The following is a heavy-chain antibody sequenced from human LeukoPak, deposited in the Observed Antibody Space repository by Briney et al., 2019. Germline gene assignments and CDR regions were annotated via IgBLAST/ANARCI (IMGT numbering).Heavy chain of an antibody. D-gene: IGHD3-10*01. Sequence: SETLSLTCAVYGGSFSGYYWSWIRQPPGKGLEWIGEINHSGSTNHNPSLKSRVTISVDTSKNQFSLKLSSVTAADTAVYYCARGRLDYYGSGSAGWFDPWGQGTLVTVSS. CDR1: GGSFSGYY. CDR3: ARGRLDYYGSGSAGWFDP. V-gene: IGHV4-34*01. J-gene: IGHJ5*02. CDR2: INHSGST.